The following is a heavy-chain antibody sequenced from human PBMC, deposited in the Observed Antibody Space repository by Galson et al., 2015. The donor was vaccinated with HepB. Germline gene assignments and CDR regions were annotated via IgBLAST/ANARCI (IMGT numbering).Heavy chain of an antibody. D-gene: IGHD4-23*01. Sequence: SLRLSCAASGFTFSNAWMNWVRQAPGKGLEWVGRIKSKTDGGTTDYAAPVKGRFTISRDDSKNTLYLQMNSLKTEDTAVYYCVGGGNSGSIYYYYGMDVWGQGTTVTVSS. CDR1: GFTFSNAW. CDR3: VGGGNSGSIYYYYGMDV. V-gene: IGHV3-15*07. J-gene: IGHJ6*02. CDR2: IKSKTDGGTT.